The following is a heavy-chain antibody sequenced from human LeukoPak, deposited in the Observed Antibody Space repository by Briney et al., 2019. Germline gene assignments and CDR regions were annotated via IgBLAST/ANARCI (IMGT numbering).Heavy chain of an antibody. D-gene: IGHD6-6*01. J-gene: IGHJ4*02. V-gene: IGHV4-39*07. CDR3: ASGGMRGATRLLFVY. CDR1: GDPISSTSYY. Sequence: SETLSLTCTVSGDPISSTSYYWGWIRQPPGKGLEWIGNIYYSGSTAYIPSLKSRATISVDTSKNQFSLKLNSVTAADTAVYYCASGGMRGATRLLFVYWGQGTLVTVSS. CDR2: IYYSGST.